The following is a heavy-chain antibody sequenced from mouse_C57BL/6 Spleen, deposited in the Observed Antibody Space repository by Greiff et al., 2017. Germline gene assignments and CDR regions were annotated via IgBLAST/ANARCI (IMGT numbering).Heavy chain of an antibody. CDR3: VRHYSNYVGAMDY. Sequence: EVMLVESGGGLVQPKGSLKLSCAASGFTFNTYAMHWVRQAPGKGLEWVARIRSKRSNYATYYADSVKDRFTISRDDSPSMLYLQMNTLKTEDTAMYYSVRHYSNYVGAMDYGGQGTSVTVSS. D-gene: IGHD2-5*01. CDR2: IRSKRSNYAT. V-gene: IGHV10-3*01. J-gene: IGHJ4*01. CDR1: GFTFNTYA.